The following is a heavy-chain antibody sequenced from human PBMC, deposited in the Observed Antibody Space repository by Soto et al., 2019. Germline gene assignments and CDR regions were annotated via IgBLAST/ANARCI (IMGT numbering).Heavy chain of an antibody. CDR3: ARVGYYDTSGYPDY. Sequence: ASVTVSCKASGYIFTHFGITWVRQAPGQGLEWMGWINTYNANTNYAQKFQDRVTLTTDTSTGTAYMDLRSLTSDDTAVYYCARVGYYDTSGYPDYWGQGTLVTASA. CDR2: INTYNANT. D-gene: IGHD3-22*01. J-gene: IGHJ4*02. CDR1: GYIFTHFG. V-gene: IGHV1-18*01.